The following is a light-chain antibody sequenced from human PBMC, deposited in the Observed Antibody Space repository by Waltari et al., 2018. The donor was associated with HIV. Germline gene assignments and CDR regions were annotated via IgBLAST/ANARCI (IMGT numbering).Light chain of an antibody. J-gene: IGKJ5*01. CDR1: QDVNNN. CDR2: DAS. Sequence: EIVLTQSPVTLSLSPGERATFTCGASQDVNNNLAWYQQKPGQAPRLLIYDASTRATGIPARFSGSGSGTDFALTISSLQSEDFAVYFCQQYADWPFTFGQGTRLEIK. V-gene: IGKV3-15*01. CDR3: QQYADWPFT.